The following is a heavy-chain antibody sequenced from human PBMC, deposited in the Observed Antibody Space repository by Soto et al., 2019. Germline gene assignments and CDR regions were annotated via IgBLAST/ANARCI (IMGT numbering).Heavy chain of an antibody. CDR2: IYAGKRNT. D-gene: IGHD2-2*02. J-gene: IGHJ4*01. CDR1: GCFFTSYA. CDR3: ASSEAIPEAFEY. Sequence: TSVKVSCKASGCFFTSYALYWVRQAPGQRLEWMRWIYAGKRNTKYSQKFQGRVTITRDTSESVAYMELSSLASEDTAVYYSASSEAIPEAFEYGGQ. V-gene: IGHV1-3*01.